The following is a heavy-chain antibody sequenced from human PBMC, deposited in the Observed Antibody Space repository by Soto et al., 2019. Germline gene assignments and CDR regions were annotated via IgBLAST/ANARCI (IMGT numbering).Heavy chain of an antibody. J-gene: IGHJ4*02. D-gene: IGHD5-12*01. CDR2: ISYDGSNK. Sequence: GGSLRLSCAASGFTFDNYYIHWVRQAPGKGLEWVAVISYDGSNKFYADSVKGRFTISRDNSKNALYLQMNSPRAEDTAVYYCAKDLGYSGYGVFDYWGQGTPVTVSS. V-gene: IGHV3-30*18. CDR1: GFTFDNYY. CDR3: AKDLGYSGYGVFDY.